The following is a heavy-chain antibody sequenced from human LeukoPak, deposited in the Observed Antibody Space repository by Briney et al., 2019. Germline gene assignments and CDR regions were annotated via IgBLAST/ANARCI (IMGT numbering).Heavy chain of an antibody. CDR1: GFSFSSYW. J-gene: IGHJ4*02. V-gene: IGHV3-7*01. CDR2: IKQDGSEK. D-gene: IGHD3-16*01. Sequence: GGSLRLSCGAPGFSFSSYWMSWVRQAPAKGLEWVANIKQDGSEKYYMDSVKGRFTISRDNAKNSLYLQMNSLRAEDTAVYYCARDPYTYSGWGQGTLVTVSS. CDR3: ARDPYTYSG.